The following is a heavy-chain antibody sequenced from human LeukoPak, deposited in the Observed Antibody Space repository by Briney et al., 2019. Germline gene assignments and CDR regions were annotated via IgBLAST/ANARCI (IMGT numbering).Heavy chain of an antibody. CDR2: ISGSGGST. CDR1: GFTFSSYA. Sequence: GGSLRLSXAASGFTFSSYAMSWVRQAPGKGLEWVSAISGSGGSTYYADSVKGRFTISRDNSKNTLYLQMNSLRAEDTAVYYCAKRGPAQLLWFGEATHFDYWGQGTLVTVSS. J-gene: IGHJ4*02. V-gene: IGHV3-23*01. CDR3: AKRGPAQLLWFGEATHFDY. D-gene: IGHD3-10*01.